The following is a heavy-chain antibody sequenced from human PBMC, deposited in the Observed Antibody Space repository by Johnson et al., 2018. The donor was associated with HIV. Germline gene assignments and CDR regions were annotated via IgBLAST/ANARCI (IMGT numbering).Heavy chain of an antibody. CDR2: IYSGGST. D-gene: IGHD3-16*01. CDR1: GFTVSSNY. Sequence: VQLVESGGGVVQPGGSLRLSCAASGFTVSSNYMSWVRQAPGKGLEWVSVIYSGGSTYYADSVRGRFTISRDSSKNTLYLQRKSLRVEDTTVYYCAKGLRYAVGDPHDAYDIGSQGTIVTVSS. CDR3: AKGLRYAVGDPHDAYDI. J-gene: IGHJ3*02. V-gene: IGHV3-66*01.